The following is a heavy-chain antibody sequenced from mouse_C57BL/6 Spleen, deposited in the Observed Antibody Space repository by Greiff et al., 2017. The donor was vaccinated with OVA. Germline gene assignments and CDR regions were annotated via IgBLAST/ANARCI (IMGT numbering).Heavy chain of an antibody. V-gene: IGHV1-59*01. CDR3: ARSDSNYYGSSPYRYFDV. Sequence: QVQLQQPGAELVRPGTSVKLSCKASGYTFTSYWMHWVKQRPGQGLEWIGVIDPSDSYTNYNQKFQGKATLTVDTSSSTAYLQLSSLTSENSAVYYCARSDSNYYGSSPYRYFDVWGTGTTVTVSS. CDR1: GYTFTSYW. CDR2: IDPSDSYT. J-gene: IGHJ1*03. D-gene: IGHD1-1*01.